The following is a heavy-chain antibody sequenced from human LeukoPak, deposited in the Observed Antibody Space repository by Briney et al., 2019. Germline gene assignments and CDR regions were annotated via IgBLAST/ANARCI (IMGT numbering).Heavy chain of an antibody. V-gene: IGHV1-18*01. D-gene: IGHD2-2*03. CDR2: ISAYNGNT. Sequence: GASVKVSCKASGYTFTSYGISWVRQAPGQGLEWMGWISAYNGNTNYAQKFQGWVTMTRDTSISTAYMELSRLRSDDTAVYYCARLDNWFDPWGQGTLVTVSS. CDR1: GYTFTSYG. CDR3: ARLDNWFDP. J-gene: IGHJ5*02.